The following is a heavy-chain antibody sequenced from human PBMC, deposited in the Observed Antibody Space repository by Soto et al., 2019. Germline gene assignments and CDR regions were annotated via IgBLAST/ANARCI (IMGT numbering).Heavy chain of an antibody. CDR3: ARDNGHYYDSSGYFFDY. CDR2: IIPIFGTA. CDR1: GGTFSSYA. J-gene: IGHJ4*02. V-gene: IGHV1-69*13. D-gene: IGHD3-22*01. Sequence: ASVKVSCKASGGTFSSYAISWVRQAPGQGLEWMGGIIPIFGTANYAQKFQGRVTITADESTSTAYMELSSLRSEDTAVYYCARDNGHYYDSSGYFFDYWGQGTLVTVSS.